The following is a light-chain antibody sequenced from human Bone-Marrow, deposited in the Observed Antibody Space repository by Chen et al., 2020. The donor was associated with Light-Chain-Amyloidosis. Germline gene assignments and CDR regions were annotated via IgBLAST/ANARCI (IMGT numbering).Light chain of an antibody. CDR3: QQYNNWPVFS. Sequence: IVMTQSPATLSVSPGERATLSCRASQSVSSNLAWYQQKPGQAPRLLIYGASTRATGIADRFSGRGSGTEFTLTISSLQSEDFAVYYCQQYNNWPVFSFGGGTKVEIK. J-gene: IGKJ4*01. CDR1: QSVSSN. V-gene: IGKV3-15*01. CDR2: GAS.